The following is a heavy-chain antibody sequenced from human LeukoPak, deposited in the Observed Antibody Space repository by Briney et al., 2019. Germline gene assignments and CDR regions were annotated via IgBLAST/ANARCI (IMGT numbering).Heavy chain of an antibody. Sequence: GGSLRLSCAASGFTFSSYWMHWVRQAPGKGLEWVSYISSSGSTIYYADSVKGRFTISRDNAKKSLYLQMNSLRADDTAAYYCARDGRVTGELDYWGQGTLVTVSS. V-gene: IGHV3-48*04. D-gene: IGHD7-27*01. CDR2: ISSSGSTI. J-gene: IGHJ4*02. CDR1: GFTFSSYW. CDR3: ARDGRVTGELDY.